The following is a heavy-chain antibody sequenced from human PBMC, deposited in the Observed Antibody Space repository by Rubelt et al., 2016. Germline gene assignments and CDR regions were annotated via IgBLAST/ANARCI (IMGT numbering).Heavy chain of an antibody. J-gene: IGHJ4*02. D-gene: IGHD1-26*01. Sequence: EVQLVESGGGLVQPGGSLRLSCAASGVTFSHYAMSWVRQAPGKGLEWVSSITGSGSSTYYADSVKGRFTISRDNAKNSLYLQMNSLRDEDTAVYYCARDLNSAVGATNFDYWGQGTLVTVSS. CDR2: ITGSGSST. CDR3: ARDLNSAVGATNFDY. V-gene: IGHV3-48*02. CDR1: GVTFSHYA.